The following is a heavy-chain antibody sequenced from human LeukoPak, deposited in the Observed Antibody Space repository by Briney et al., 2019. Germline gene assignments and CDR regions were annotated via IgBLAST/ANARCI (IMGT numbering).Heavy chain of an antibody. CDR3: ARGHFWSGYTYQDYFYYMDV. Sequence: GGSLRLSCAASGFSFSKFAMHWVRQAPGRGLESVSGISYNGDGTYYANSVKGRFTISRDNSKKTLYLQVGSLRVEDMGVYYCARGHFWSGYTYQDYFYYMDVWGKGTTVTVSS. J-gene: IGHJ6*03. V-gene: IGHV3-64*01. D-gene: IGHD3-3*02. CDR2: ISYNGDGT. CDR1: GFSFSKFA.